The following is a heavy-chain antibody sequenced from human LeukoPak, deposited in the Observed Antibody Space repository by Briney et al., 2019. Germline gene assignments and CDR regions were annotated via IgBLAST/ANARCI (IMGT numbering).Heavy chain of an antibody. CDR1: GGSISSYY. Sequence: PSETLSLTCTVSGGSISSYYWSWIRQPPGKGLDWIGYIYYSGITNYNPSLKSRVTISVDTSKNQFSMKLSSVTAADTAVYYCARQGSSSWYTYYYYYMDVWGKGTTVTVSS. CDR3: ARQGSSSWYTYYYYYMDV. J-gene: IGHJ6*03. V-gene: IGHV4-59*01. CDR2: IYYSGIT. D-gene: IGHD6-13*01.